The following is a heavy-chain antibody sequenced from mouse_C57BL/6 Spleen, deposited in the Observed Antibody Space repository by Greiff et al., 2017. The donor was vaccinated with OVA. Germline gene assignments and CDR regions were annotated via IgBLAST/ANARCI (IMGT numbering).Heavy chain of an antibody. J-gene: IGHJ1*03. V-gene: IGHV1-64*01. CDR1: GYTFTSYW. D-gene: IGHD1-1*01. Sequence: QVQLQQPGAELVKPGASVKLSCKASGYTFTSYWMHWVKQRPGQGLEWIGMIHPNSGSTNYNEKFKSKATLTVDKSSSTAYMQLSSLTSEDSAVYYCAREEDYYGRELPGYFDVWGTGTTVTVSS. CDR3: AREEDYYGRELPGYFDV. CDR2: IHPNSGST.